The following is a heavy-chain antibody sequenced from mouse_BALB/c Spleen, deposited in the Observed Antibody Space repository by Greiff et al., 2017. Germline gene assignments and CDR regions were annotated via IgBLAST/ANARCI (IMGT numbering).Heavy chain of an antibody. J-gene: IGHJ3*01. CDR2: ISSGGSYT. CDR3: ARPEAWFAY. CDR1: GFTFSSYA. V-gene: IGHV5-9-3*01. Sequence: DVKLVESGGGLVKPGGSLKLSCAASGFTFSSYAMSWVRQTPEKRLEWVATISSGGSYTYYPDSVKGRFTISRDNAKNTLYLQMSSLRSEDTAMYYCARPEAWFAYWGQGTLVTVSA.